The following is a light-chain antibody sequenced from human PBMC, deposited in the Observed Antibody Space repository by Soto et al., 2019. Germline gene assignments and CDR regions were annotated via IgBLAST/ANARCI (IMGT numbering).Light chain of an antibody. V-gene: IGLV2-23*02. J-gene: IGLJ2*01. CDR3: CSYATPRQ. Sequence: QSALTQPASVSGSPGQSITISCTGTTSDVGSYNLVSWYQQHPGKAPKLIIYEVSERPSGVSTRFSGSKSGNMASLTISGLQAEDEAEYYCCSYATPRQFGGETKLTVL. CDR1: TSDVGSYNL. CDR2: EVS.